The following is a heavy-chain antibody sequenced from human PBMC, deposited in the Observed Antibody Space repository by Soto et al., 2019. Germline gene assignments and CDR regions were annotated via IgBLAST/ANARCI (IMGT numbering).Heavy chain of an antibody. D-gene: IGHD2-15*01. CDR3: SRDVSCSGGSCYHNDWFDP. J-gene: IGHJ5*02. CDR2: VDDSGTT. V-gene: IGHV4-59*01. Sequence: SETLSLTCSVSAGSMRNYYWSWIRQPPGKGLEWIGNVDDSGTTKYNPSLRSRVTISVDTSTNQFSLKLSSVIAADTAVYYCSRDVSCSGGSCYHNDWFDPWGQGTLVTVSS. CDR1: AGSMRNYY.